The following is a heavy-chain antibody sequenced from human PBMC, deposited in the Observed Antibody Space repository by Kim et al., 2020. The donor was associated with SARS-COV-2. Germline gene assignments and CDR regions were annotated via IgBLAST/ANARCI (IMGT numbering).Heavy chain of an antibody. D-gene: IGHD3-16*02. J-gene: IGHJ3*02. V-gene: IGHV3-53*01. CDR1: GFTVSSNY. CDR3: ARSPSSFDYSRGKYRPSAFAR. CDR2: IESDGTT. Sequence: GGSLRLSCAASGFTVSSNYMSWVRQAPGRGLEWVSIIESDGTTYYSPSVRGRFTFSRDTSRNTLHLQMNSLRAEDTAVYYCARSPSSFDYSRGKYRPSAFARWGQGTLVTVSS.